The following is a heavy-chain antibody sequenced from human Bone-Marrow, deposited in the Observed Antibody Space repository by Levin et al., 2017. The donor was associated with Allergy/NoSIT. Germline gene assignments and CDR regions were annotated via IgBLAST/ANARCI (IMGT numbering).Heavy chain of an antibody. CDR2: IRGSGRST. CDR3: AKLWQQLVYSGGMDV. J-gene: IGHJ6*02. D-gene: IGHD6-13*01. V-gene: IGHV3-23*01. Sequence: SCAASGFTFSSYAMSWVRQAPGKGLEWVSGIRGSGRSTYYADSVKGRFTISRDDSKNTLYLQMNSLRAEDTAVYYCAKLWQQLVYSGGMDVWGQGTTVTVSS. CDR1: GFTFSSYA.